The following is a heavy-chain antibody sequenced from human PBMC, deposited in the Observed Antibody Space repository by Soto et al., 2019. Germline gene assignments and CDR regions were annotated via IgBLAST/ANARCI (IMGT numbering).Heavy chain of an antibody. D-gene: IGHD3-10*01. Sequence: GGSLRLSCAASGFTFSSYGMHWVRQAPGKGLEWVAVIWYDGSNKYYADSVKGRFTISRDNSKNTLYLQMNSLRAEDTAVYYRARDYYYYSSGSYQGSDYWGQGTLVTVSS. V-gene: IGHV3-33*01. CDR3: ARDYYYYSSGSYQGSDY. J-gene: IGHJ4*02. CDR1: GFTFSSYG. CDR2: IWYDGSNK.